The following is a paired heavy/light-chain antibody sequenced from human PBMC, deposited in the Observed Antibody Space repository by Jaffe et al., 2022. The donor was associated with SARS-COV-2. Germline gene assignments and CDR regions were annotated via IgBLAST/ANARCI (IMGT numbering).Light chain of an antibody. J-gene: IGKJ1*01. CDR3: LQHNSYPHA. CDR1: QGIRND. Sequence: DIQMTQSPSSLSASVGDRVTITCRASQGIRNDLGWYQQKPGKAPKRLIYAASSLQSGVPSRFSGSGSGTEFTLTISSLQPEDFATYYCLQHNSYPHAFGQGTKVEIK. CDR2: AAS. V-gene: IGKV1-17*01.
Heavy chain of an antibody. CDR2: ISGSGGST. V-gene: IGHV3-23*01. D-gene: IGHD3-3*01. J-gene: IGHJ4*02. CDR1: GFTFSSYA. CDR3: ANALITIFGVVARAHRGNDY. Sequence: EVQLLESGGGLVQPGGSLRLSCAASGFTFSSYAMSWVRQAPGKGLEWVSAISGSGGSTYYADSVKGRFTISRDNSKNTLYLQMNSLRAEDTAVYYCANALITIFGVVARAHRGNDYWGQGTLVTVSS.